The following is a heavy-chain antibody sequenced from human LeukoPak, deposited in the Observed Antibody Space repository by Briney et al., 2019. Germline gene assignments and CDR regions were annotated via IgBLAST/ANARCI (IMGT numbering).Heavy chain of an antibody. CDR2: INHGGST. CDR3: AKHLRRRFFSRTLGFDP. J-gene: IGHJ5*02. Sequence: SETLSLTCAVYGGSFSDSYWSWIRQPPGKGLEWIGEINHGGSTKFNPSLKSRVTISLDTSRNQFSLKVNSVTAADTAVYYCAKHLRRRFFSRTLGFDPWGQETLVTVSS. D-gene: IGHD3-3*01. CDR1: GGSFSDSY. V-gene: IGHV4-34*01.